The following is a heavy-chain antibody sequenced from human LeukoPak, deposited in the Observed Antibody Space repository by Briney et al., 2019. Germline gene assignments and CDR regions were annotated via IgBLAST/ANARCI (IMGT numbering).Heavy chain of an antibody. V-gene: IGHV4-59*02. CDR3: ARGRSGYSYVHDAFDI. CDR2: VYYSGST. D-gene: IGHD5-18*01. CDR1: GGSVSGYY. Sequence: SETLSLTCVVSGGSVSGYYWGWIRQPPGRGLEWIGYVYYSGSTTYNPSLKSRVTISIDTSKNHFSLKVSSVTAADTAVYYCARGRSGYSYVHDAFDIWGQGTLVTVSS. J-gene: IGHJ3*02.